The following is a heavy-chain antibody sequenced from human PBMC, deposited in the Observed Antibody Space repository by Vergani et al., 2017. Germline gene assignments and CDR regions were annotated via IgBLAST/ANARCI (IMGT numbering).Heavy chain of an antibody. CDR1: GFTFSDYY. J-gene: IGHJ4*02. Sequence: VQLVESGGGLVKPGGSLRLSCAASGFTFSDYYMSWIRQAPGKGLEWVSAISGSGGSTYYADSVKGRFTISRDNSKNTLYLQMNSLRAEDTAVYYCARSRKGWNYLTLFDYWGQGTLVTVSS. D-gene: IGHD1-7*01. CDR3: ARSRKGWNYLTLFDY. CDR2: ISGSGGST. V-gene: IGHV3-23*04.